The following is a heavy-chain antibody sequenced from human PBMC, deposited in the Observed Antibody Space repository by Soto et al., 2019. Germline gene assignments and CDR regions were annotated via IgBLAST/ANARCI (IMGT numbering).Heavy chain of an antibody. CDR3: ARELLDSSGYYRVRGAFDF. CDR1: GYTFTGYY. J-gene: IGHJ3*01. Sequence: ASVKVSCKASGYTFTGYYMHWVRQAPGQGLEWMGWINPNSGGTNYAQKFQGWVTMTRDTSISTAYMELSRLRSDDTAVYYCARELLDSSGYYRVRGAFDFWGQGTMVTVSS. CDR2: INPNSGGT. V-gene: IGHV1-2*04. D-gene: IGHD3-22*01.